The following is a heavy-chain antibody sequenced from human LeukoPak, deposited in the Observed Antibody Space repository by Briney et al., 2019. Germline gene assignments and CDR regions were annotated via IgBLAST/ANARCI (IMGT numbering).Heavy chain of an antibody. D-gene: IGHD2-15*01. J-gene: IGHJ4*02. Sequence: SETLSLTCTVSGGSISPYYWSWIRQPPGKGLEWIGYIYYSGSTNYNPSLKSRVTISVDTSKNQFSLKLNSVTAADTAVYYCARQAPGYCSGGSCYSTKYYFDYWRQGTLVTVSS. CDR1: GGSISPYY. CDR3: ARQAPGYCSGGSCYSTKYYFDY. V-gene: IGHV4-59*08. CDR2: IYYSGST.